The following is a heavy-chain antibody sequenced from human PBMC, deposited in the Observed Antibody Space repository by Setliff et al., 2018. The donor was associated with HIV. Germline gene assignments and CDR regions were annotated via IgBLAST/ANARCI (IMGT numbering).Heavy chain of an antibody. J-gene: IGHJ3*02. D-gene: IGHD3-16*01. CDR3: ARSFWGFVRNAASDI. Sequence: GESLKISCAASGFSFSDYHMNWVRQAPGKGLEWVANIKQDGSEKYYVDSVKGRFTISRDNAKNSLYLQMNSLRAEDTAVYYCARSFWGFVRNAASDIWGQGTMVTVSS. V-gene: IGHV3-7*01. CDR1: GFSFSDYH. CDR2: IKQDGSEK.